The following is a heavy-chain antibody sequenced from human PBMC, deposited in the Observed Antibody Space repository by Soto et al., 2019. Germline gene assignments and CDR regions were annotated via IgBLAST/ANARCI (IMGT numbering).Heavy chain of an antibody. D-gene: IGHD1-26*01. CDR3: AKEKSGSYFSSYFDS. J-gene: IGHJ4*02. V-gene: IGHV3-23*01. Sequence: LRLSCAASRFTFSAYAMSWVRQAPGKGLEWVSAISSHGDSTYYADSVKGRFTISRDNFKNTLYLQMNNLRADDTAVYYCAKEKSGSYFSSYFDSWGQGTLVTVSS. CDR1: RFTFSAYA. CDR2: ISSHGDST.